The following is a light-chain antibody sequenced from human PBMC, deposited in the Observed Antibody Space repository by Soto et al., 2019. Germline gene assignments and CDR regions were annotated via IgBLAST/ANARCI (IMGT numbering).Light chain of an antibody. J-gene: IGLJ7*01. CDR3: AAWDDTLDAQV. CDR1: RSNIGRNF. V-gene: IGLV1-47*01. Sequence: QSVLTQSPSASGTPGQRVTISCSGSRSNIGRNFAYWYQHVPGTAPRLLIQRNNERPSGVPDRFSGSKSGTSVSVAISGLRSDDEATYYCAAWDDTLDAQVFGGGTQLTVL. CDR2: RNN.